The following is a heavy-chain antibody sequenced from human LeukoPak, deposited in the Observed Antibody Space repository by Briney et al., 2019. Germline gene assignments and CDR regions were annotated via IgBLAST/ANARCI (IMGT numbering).Heavy chain of an antibody. CDR2: IYYSGST. Sequence: PSETLSLTCTVSGGSISSYYWSWIRQPPGKGLEWIGYIYYSGSTNYNPSLKSRVTISVDTSKNQFSLKLSSVTAADTAVYYCARDLTYAEYSSSCYGMDVWGQGTTVTVSS. J-gene: IGHJ6*02. CDR3: ARDLTYAEYSSSCYGMDV. CDR1: GGSISSYY. V-gene: IGHV4-59*01. D-gene: IGHD6-13*01.